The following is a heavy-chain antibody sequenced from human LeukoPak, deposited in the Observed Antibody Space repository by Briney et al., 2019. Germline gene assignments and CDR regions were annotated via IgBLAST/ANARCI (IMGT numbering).Heavy chain of an antibody. J-gene: IGHJ6*02. D-gene: IGHD3-3*02. CDR1: GDSVASNSTA. V-gene: IGHV6-1*01. Sequence: SQTLSLTCVISGDSVASNSTACNWIRQSPSRGLEWLGRTYYRSKWYNDYAVSVKSRITINPDTSKNQFSLQLNSVTPEDTAVYYCARDSFKGWDYYYGMDVWGQGTTVTVSS. CDR3: ARDSFKGWDYYYGMDV. CDR2: TYYRSKWYN.